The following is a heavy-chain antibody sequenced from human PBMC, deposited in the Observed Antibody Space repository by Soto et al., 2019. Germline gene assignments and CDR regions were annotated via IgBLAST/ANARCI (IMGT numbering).Heavy chain of an antibody. CDR1: GFSFSNYA. D-gene: IGHD6-6*01. V-gene: IGHV3-23*01. CDR3: AEDLIEYSSSYFDY. Sequence: GGALRLSCSTSGFSFSNYAMSWVRQAPGKGLEWVAGISSSGYTYYVDSLKGRFTISRDNSKNSLYLQMNSLRAEDTAVYYCAEDLIEYSSSYFDYWGQGTLVTVSS. CDR2: ISSSGYT. J-gene: IGHJ4*02.